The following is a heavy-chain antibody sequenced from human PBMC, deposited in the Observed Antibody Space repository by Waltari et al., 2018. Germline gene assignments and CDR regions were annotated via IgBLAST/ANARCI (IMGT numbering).Heavy chain of an antibody. CDR1: EFTLSNGA. D-gene: IGHD6-19*01. CDR2: LVRSCFGT. CDR3: ARPPSPVAGNY. J-gene: IGHJ4*02. Sequence: DVRLSESGGGLAQPGGSLRLSWVASEFTLSNGAVSWVRQAPGKGLEWVSALVRSCFGTHYADSVKGRFAISRDNAKNTLYLQMNSLRAEDTAVYYCARPPSPVAGNYWGQGTLVTVSS. V-gene: IGHV3-23*01.